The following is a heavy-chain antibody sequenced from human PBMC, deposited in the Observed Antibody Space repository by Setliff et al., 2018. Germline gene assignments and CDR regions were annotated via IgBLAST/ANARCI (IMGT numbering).Heavy chain of an antibody. CDR2: IHPGGGSS. V-gene: IGHV1-46*01. Sequence: ASVKVSCKASGYSLSSYYMHWVRQAPGQGPEWMGIIHPGGGSSSSVQKFQGRVTMTRDTSTSTVYMELSSLTSGDTAIYYCARGGLAAAGRKGVFEHWGQGTLVTVSS. J-gene: IGHJ4*02. CDR3: ARGGLAAAGRKGVFEH. CDR1: GYSLSSYY. D-gene: IGHD6-13*01.